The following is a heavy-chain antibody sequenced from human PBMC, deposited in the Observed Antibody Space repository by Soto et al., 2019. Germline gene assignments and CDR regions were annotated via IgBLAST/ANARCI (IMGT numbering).Heavy chain of an antibody. CDR1: GFTLSSNG. J-gene: IGHJ6*02. CDR3: AKDREGYYVATV. Sequence: LRLSCAASGFTLSSNGMHWLRQAPGKGLEWVALMSYDGSYKYYADSVKGRFTISRDNSKNTLYLQMNSLRAEDTAVYYCAKDREGYYVATVWGQGTTVTVFS. V-gene: IGHV3-30*18. D-gene: IGHD3-10*02. CDR2: MSYDGSYK.